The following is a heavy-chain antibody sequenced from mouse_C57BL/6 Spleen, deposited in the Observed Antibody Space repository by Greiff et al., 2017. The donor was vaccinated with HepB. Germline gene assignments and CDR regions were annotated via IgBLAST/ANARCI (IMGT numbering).Heavy chain of an antibody. Sequence: QVQLKESGPGLVQPSQSLSITCTVSGFSLTSYGVHWVRQSPGKGLEWLGVIWSGGSTDYNAAFISRLSISKDNSKSQVFFKMNSLQADDTAIYYCAPGGYPYWYFDVWGTGTTVTVSS. CDR3: APGGYPYWYFDV. V-gene: IGHV2-2*01. CDR1: GFSLTSYG. CDR2: IWSGGST. J-gene: IGHJ1*03.